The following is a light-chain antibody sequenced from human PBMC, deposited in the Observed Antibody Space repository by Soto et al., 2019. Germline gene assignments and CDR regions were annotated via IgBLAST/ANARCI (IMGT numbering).Light chain of an antibody. V-gene: IGKV3-15*01. J-gene: IGKJ1*01. CDR2: DVS. CDR1: QSVSNK. Sequence: EIVMTQSPATLSVSPGESATLSCRASQSVSNKLAWYQQKPGQAPRLLIYDVSARATGIPARFSGSGSGTEFTLTISSLQSEDFAVYCCQQYNNWPQTFGQGTKVDI. CDR3: QQYNNWPQT.